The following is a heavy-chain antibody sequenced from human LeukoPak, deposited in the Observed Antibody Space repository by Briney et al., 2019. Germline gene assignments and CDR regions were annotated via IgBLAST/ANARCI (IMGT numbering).Heavy chain of an antibody. CDR3: ARDKDIVATVGAFDI. Sequence: GRSLRLSCAASGFTFSSYGMHWVRQAPGKGLEWVAVIWYDGSNKYYADSVKGRFTISRDNSKDTLYLQMNSLRAEDTAVYYCARDKDIVATVGAFDIWGQGTMVTVSS. V-gene: IGHV3-33*01. J-gene: IGHJ3*02. CDR2: IWYDGSNK. D-gene: IGHD5-12*01. CDR1: GFTFSSYG.